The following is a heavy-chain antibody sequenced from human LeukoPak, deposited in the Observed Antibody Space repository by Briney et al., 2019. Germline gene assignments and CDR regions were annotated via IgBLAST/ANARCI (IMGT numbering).Heavy chain of an antibody. J-gene: IGHJ4*02. CDR1: GGSISSSSYY. D-gene: IGHD6-13*01. Sequence: SETLSLTCTVSGGSISSSSYYWGWIRQPPGKGLEWIGSIYYSGSTYYNPSLKSRVTISVDTSKDQFSLKLSSVTAADTAVYYCARFSLRSSTAKAYPDYWGQGTLVTVSS. CDR2: IYYSGST. CDR3: ARFSLRSSTAKAYPDY. V-gene: IGHV4-39*01.